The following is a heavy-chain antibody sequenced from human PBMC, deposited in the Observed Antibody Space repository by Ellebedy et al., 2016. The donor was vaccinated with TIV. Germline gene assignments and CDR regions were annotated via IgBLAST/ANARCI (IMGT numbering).Heavy chain of an antibody. CDR3: ANSPPLAFGVNSLDV. CDR1: GFAVSSND. D-gene: IGHD4-23*01. J-gene: IGHJ6*02. Sequence: GESLKISCAASGFAVSSNDMSWVRQAPGKGLEWVSILYRGGSTYYADSVKGRFSTSRDNSKNTLNLQMNSLRAEDTAVYYCANSPPLAFGVNSLDVWGQGTTVTVSS. CDR2: LYRGGST. V-gene: IGHV3-53*01.